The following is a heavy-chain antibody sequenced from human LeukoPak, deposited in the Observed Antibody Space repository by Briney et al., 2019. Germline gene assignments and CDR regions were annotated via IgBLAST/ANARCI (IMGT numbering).Heavy chain of an antibody. CDR2: NSDGSTT. D-gene: IGHD3-10*01. V-gene: IGHV3-74*01. Sequence: GGSLSLSCAASGFSFNNYWMHWVRQTPGKGLVWVSRNSDGSTTTYADSVKGRFTISRDNAKNALYLQMNSLRAEDTAVYYCARGNYYGSGTYYSPSSYWGQGTRVTVSS. CDR3: ARGNYYGSGTYYSPSSY. J-gene: IGHJ4*02. CDR1: GFSFNNYW.